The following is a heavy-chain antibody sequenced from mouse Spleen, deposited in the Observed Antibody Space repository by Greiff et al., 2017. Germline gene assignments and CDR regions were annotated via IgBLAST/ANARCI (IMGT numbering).Heavy chain of an antibody. V-gene: IGHV2-6*02. CDR3: ARTLDSSGYVAY. D-gene: IGHD3-2*01. J-gene: IGHJ3*01. Sequence: VMLVESGPGLVAPSQCLSITCTVSGFSFTSYGVHWVRQPPGKGLEWLVVIWSDGSTTYNTATNSRQSTIKDNTKGRVFLKMNSLQTDDTAMCYCARTLDSSGYVAYWGQGTLVTVSA. CDR2: IWSDGST. CDR1: GFSFTSYG.